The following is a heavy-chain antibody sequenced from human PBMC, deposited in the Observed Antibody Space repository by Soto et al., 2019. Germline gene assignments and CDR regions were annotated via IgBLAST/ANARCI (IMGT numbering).Heavy chain of an antibody. V-gene: IGHV1-3*01. J-gene: IGHJ5*02. CDR1: GYTFTSYG. CDR2: INAANGDT. CDR3: VRRHVSATGIDWFDP. D-gene: IGHD6-13*01. Sequence: ASVKVSCKASGYTFTSYGIHWVRQAPGQRLEWMGRINAANGDTKYSPKFQGRVTITRDTSASTAYMEPSSLRSEDTAVYYCVRRHVSATGIDWFDPWGQGTLVTVS.